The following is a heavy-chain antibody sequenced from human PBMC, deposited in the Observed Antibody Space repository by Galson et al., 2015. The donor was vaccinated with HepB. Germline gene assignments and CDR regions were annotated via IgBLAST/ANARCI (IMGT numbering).Heavy chain of an antibody. Sequence: SVKVSCKVSGYTLTELSMHWVRQAPGKGLEWMGGFDPEDGETIYAQKFQGRVTMTEDTSTDTAYMELSSLRSEDTAVYYCANLPYRQPAADLMDVWGQGTTVTVSS. CDR1: GYTLTELS. CDR3: ANLPYRQPAADLMDV. J-gene: IGHJ6*02. CDR2: FDPEDGET. D-gene: IGHD2-2*01. V-gene: IGHV1-24*01.